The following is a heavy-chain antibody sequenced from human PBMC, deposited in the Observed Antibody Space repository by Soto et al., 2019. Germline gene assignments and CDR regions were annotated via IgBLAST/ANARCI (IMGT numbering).Heavy chain of an antibody. V-gene: IGHV4-31*03. CDR3: ARHAITFGGVIVPREDWFDP. CDR1: GGSISSGGYY. Sequence: PSETLSLTCTVSGGSISSGGYYWSWIRQHPGKGLEWIGYIYYSGSTYYNPSLKSRVSVLMDTSKNEFSLRLSSVTAADTAVYYCARHAITFGGVIVPREDWFDPWGQGTLVTVSS. CDR2: IYYSGST. J-gene: IGHJ5*02. D-gene: IGHD3-16*02.